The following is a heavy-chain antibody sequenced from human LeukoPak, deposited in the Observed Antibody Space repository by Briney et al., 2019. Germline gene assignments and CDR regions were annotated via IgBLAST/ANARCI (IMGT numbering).Heavy chain of an antibody. CDR1: GYTFTGYY. CDR3: ALSYDYVWGRYFDY. J-gene: IGHJ4*02. CDR2: INPNSGGT. V-gene: IGHV1-2*02. D-gene: IGHD3-16*01. Sequence: ASVKVSCKASGYTFTGYYMHWVRQAPGQGLEWMGWINPNSGGTNYAQKFQGRVTMTRDTSISTAYMELSRLRSDDTAVYYCALSYDYVWGRYFDYWGQGTLVTVSS.